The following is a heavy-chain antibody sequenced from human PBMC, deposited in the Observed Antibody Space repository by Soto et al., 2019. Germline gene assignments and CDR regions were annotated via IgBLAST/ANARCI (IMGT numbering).Heavy chain of an antibody. D-gene: IGHD5-12*01. CDR1: GGSISSSNW. CDR3: ARSYSGYDQHYGMDA. CDR2: IYHSGST. V-gene: IGHV4-4*02. J-gene: IGHJ6*02. Sequence: QVQLQESGPGLVKPSGTLSLTCAVSGGSISSSNWWSWVRQPPGKGLEWIGEIYHSGSTTYNPSLKSRVTLSVDTSKNQFSLKLSSVTAEDTAVYYCARSYSGYDQHYGMDAWGQGTTVTVSS.